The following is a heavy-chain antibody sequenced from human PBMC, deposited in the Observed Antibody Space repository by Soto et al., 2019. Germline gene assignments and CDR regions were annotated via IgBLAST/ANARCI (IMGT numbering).Heavy chain of an antibody. J-gene: IGHJ3*02. D-gene: IGHD3-10*01. CDR3: AKGDSGDLNLGAFDI. CDR1: GFTFDDYA. Sequence: PGGSLRLSCAASGFTFDDYAMHWVRQAPGKGLEWVSGISWTSGSIGYADSVKGRFTISRDNAKNSLYLQMNSLRAEDTALYYCAKGDSGDLNLGAFDIWGQGTMVTVSS. CDR2: ISWTSGSI. V-gene: IGHV3-9*01.